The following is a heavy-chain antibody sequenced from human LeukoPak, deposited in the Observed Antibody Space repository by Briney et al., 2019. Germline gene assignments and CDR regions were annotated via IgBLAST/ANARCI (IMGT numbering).Heavy chain of an antibody. Sequence: SETLSLTCAVYGGSFSGYYWSWIRQPPGKGLEWIGEINHSGSTNYNPSLKSRVTISVGTSKNQFSLKLSSVTAADTAVYYCARGVKAAAGPHFDYWGQGTLVTVSS. CDR3: ARGVKAAAGPHFDY. D-gene: IGHD6-13*01. J-gene: IGHJ4*02. V-gene: IGHV4-34*01. CDR2: INHSGST. CDR1: GGSFSGYY.